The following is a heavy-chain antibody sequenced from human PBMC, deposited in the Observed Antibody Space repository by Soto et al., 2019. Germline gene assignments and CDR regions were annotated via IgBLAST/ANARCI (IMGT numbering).Heavy chain of an antibody. CDR2: ISGSGGGT. CDR1: GFTFSSYA. D-gene: IGHD3-9*01. J-gene: IGHJ5*02. CDR3: ARGKYYDVSTGYSTFDP. V-gene: IGHV3-23*01. Sequence: GGSLRLSCAASGFTFSSYAMSWVRQAPGKGLEWVSLISGSGGGTYYADSVKGRFTISRDNAKNTLFLQMNSLRVEDTAVYYCARGKYYDVSTGYSTFDPWGQGVPVTVSS.